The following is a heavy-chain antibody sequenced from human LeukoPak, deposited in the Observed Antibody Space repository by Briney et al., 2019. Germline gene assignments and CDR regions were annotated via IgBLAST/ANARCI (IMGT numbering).Heavy chain of an antibody. J-gene: IGHJ5*02. CDR2: INPSGGST. D-gene: IGHD1-26*01. V-gene: IGHV1-46*01. CDR3: ARAHSTTLIVGAIGHNWFDP. Sequence: GASVKVSCKASGYTFTSYYMHWVRQAPGQGLEWRGIINPSGGSTSYAQKFQGRVTMTRDTSTSTVYMELSSLRSEDTAVYYCARAHSTTLIVGAIGHNWFDPWGQGTLVTVSS. CDR1: GYTFTSYY.